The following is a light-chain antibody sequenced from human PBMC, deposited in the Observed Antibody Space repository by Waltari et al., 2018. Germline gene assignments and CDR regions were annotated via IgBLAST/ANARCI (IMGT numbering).Light chain of an antibody. J-gene: IGLJ2*01. CDR3: CSYTNTHVV. V-gene: IGLV2-14*02. Sequence: QPALPQPPPCSGPPGRSTPTPCTGPSSVVGSNNLFSWYQQHPGQAPKLIFYEATKRTSGVSNRFSGSKSGNTASLTISGLQAEDEGDYYCCSYTNTHVVFGGGTKLTVL. CDR1: SSVVGSNNL. CDR2: EAT.